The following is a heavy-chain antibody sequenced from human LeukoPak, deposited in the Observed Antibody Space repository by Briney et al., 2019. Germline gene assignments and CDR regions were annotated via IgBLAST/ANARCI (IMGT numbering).Heavy chain of an antibody. CDR3: AKNPGSATAAGTKRYYYGMDV. Sequence: PGGSLRLSCAASGFTFSSYAMSWVRQAPGKGLEWVSAISGSGGSTYYADSVKGRFTISRDNSKNTLYLQMNSLRAEDTAVYYCAKNPGSATAAGTKRYYYGMDVWGQGTTVTVSS. CDR1: GFTFSSYA. D-gene: IGHD6-13*01. J-gene: IGHJ6*02. CDR2: ISGSGGST. V-gene: IGHV3-23*01.